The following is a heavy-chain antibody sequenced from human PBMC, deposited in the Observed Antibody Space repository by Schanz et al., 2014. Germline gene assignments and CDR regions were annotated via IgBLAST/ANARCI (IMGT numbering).Heavy chain of an antibody. D-gene: IGHD3-10*01. V-gene: IGHV3-11*01. CDR1: GFPFSDYF. CDR2: IGNGGVTI. J-gene: IGHJ4*02. Sequence: VHLLESGGGLVKPGGSLRLSCTASGFPFSDYFMAWIRQPPGRGLEWVSYIGNGGVTIYYADSVKGRFTISRDNSKNSLYLQMNSLRAEDTAVYYCARIGGSVFDYWAQGTLVNVSS. CDR3: ARIGGSVFDY.